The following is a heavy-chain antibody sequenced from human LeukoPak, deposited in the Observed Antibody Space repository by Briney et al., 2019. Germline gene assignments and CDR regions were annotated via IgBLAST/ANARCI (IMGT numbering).Heavy chain of an antibody. CDR1: GGTFSSYA. D-gene: IGHD3-22*01. Sequence: ASVKVSCKASGGTFSSYAISWVRQATGQGLEWMGWMNPNSGNTGYAQKFQGRVTMTRNTSISTAYMELSSLRSEDTAVYYCARVYDSSGYYDLYYFDYWGQGTLVTVSS. J-gene: IGHJ4*02. V-gene: IGHV1-8*02. CDR3: ARVYDSSGYYDLYYFDY. CDR2: MNPNSGNT.